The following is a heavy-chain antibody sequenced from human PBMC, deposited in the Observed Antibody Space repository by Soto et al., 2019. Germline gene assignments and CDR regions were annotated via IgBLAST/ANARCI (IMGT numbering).Heavy chain of an antibody. D-gene: IGHD3-10*01. CDR3: ARAEGLRGVISRLPQTDYYRGMDV. V-gene: IGHV3-30-3*01. CDR1: GFTFSSYA. Sequence: GGSLRLSCAASGFTFSSYAMHWVRQAPGKGLEWVAVISYDGSNKYYAESLKGRFTISRDNSKNTVYLQLNSLSPEDTAVYYCARAEGLRGVISRLPQTDYYRGMDVWGQGTTVTVSS. CDR2: ISYDGSNK. J-gene: IGHJ6*02.